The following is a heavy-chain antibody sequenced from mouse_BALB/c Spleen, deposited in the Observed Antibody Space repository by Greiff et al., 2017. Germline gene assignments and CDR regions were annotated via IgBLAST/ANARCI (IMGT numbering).Heavy chain of an antibody. CDR2: ICGDGST. D-gene: IGHD1-1*01. CDR3: GRGYYGSSRFAY. J-gene: IGHJ3*01. V-gene: IGHV2-6-7*01. CDR1: GFSLTGYG. Sequence: VKLEQSGPGLVAPSQSLSITCTVSGFSLTGYGVNWVRQPPGKGLEWMGMICGDGSTDYNSALKSSMSISKDNSKSQVFLKMNSMQTDDTAWYYGGRGYYGSSRFAYWGQGTLVTVSA.